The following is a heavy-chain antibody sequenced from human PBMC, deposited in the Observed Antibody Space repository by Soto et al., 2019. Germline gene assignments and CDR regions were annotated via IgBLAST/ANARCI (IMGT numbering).Heavy chain of an antibody. J-gene: IGHJ4*02. CDR2: IIPIFGTA. CDR1: GGTFSSYA. Sequence: QVQLVQSGAEVKKPGSSVKVSCKASGGTFSSYAISWVRQAPGQGLEWMGGIIPIFGTANYAQKFQGRVRITADESTSTDYMELSRLRSEDAAVYYCASAVVGCSMSHIDHWGQGTLVTVSS. CDR3: ASAVVGCSMSHIDH. D-gene: IGHD2-2*01. V-gene: IGHV1-69*12.